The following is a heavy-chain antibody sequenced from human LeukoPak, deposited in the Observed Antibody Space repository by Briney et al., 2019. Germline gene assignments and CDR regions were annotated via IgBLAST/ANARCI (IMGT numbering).Heavy chain of an antibody. J-gene: IGHJ5*02. CDR1: GGSFSGHY. V-gene: IGHV4-34*01. D-gene: IGHD5-12*01. CDR3: ARAGYPGLNWFDP. CDR2: INHSGST. Sequence: PSETLSLTCAVYGGSFSGHYWSWIRQPPGKGLEWIGEINHSGSTNYNPSLKSRVTISVDTSKNQFSLKLSSVTAADTAVYYCARAGYPGLNWFDPWGQGTLVTVSS.